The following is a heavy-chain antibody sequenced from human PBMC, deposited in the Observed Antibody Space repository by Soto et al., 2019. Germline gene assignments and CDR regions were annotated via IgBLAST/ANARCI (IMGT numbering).Heavy chain of an antibody. CDR1: GGSISSSSYY. Sequence: PSETLSLTCTVSGGSISSSSYYWGWIRQPPGKGLEWIGSIYYSGSTYYNPSLKSRVTISVDTSKNQFSLKLSSVTAADTAVYYCARQGDTAMDTTYYYRYFDLWGRGTLVTVS. D-gene: IGHD5-18*01. J-gene: IGHJ2*01. CDR3: ARQGDTAMDTTYYYRYFDL. CDR2: IYYSGST. V-gene: IGHV4-39*01.